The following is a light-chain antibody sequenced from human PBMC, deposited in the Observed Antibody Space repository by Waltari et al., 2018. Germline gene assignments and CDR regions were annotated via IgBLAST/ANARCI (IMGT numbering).Light chain of an antibody. CDR3: QTWANYSVF. J-gene: IGLJ2*01. CDR1: KLGGTY. CDR2: NDK. Sequence: SYDLIQPPSVSVSPGQTVSTPRSGDKLGGTYHQWYQQNPGQSPVLAIYNDKKRPSGIPERFSGYNSGNTVTLTISGTQTLDEADYYCQTWANYSVFFGGGTKLTVL. V-gene: IGLV3-1*01.